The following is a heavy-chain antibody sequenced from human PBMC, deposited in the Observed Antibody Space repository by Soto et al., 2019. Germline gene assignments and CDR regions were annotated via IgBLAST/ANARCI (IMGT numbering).Heavy chain of an antibody. D-gene: IGHD6-13*01. CDR3: TIGSWSGEVFDV. CDR1: GFTFTSSA. V-gene: IGHV1-58*02. J-gene: IGHJ3*01. CDR2: IVAVFDIV. Sequence: SVKVSCKASGFTFTSSAMQWVRQARGQGLEWMGWIVAVFDIVNYAQKFQERVTFTADKSTTTAYMELSSLTSDDTAVYYCTIGSWSGEVFDVWGQGTLVTVSS.